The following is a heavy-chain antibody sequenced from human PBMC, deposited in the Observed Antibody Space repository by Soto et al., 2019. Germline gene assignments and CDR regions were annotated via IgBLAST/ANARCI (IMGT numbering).Heavy chain of an antibody. CDR3: AKELGCSSTSCYNPAYYYYYGMDV. Sequence: PGGSLRLSCAASGFTFSSYGMHWVRQAPGKGLEWVAVISYDGSNKYYADSVKGRFTISRDNSKNTLYLQMNSLRAEDTAVYYCAKELGCSSTSCYNPAYYYYYGMDVWGQGTTVTVSS. CDR2: ISYDGSNK. V-gene: IGHV3-30*18. J-gene: IGHJ6*02. CDR1: GFTFSSYG. D-gene: IGHD2-2*02.